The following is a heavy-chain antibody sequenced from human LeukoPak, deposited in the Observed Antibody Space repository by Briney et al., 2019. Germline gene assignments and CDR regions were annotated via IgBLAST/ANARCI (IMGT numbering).Heavy chain of an antibody. CDR1: GFTFSSYS. CDR2: TSGSGGST. CDR3: AKDMEGSVADYFDY. Sequence: GGSLRLSCAASGFTFSSYSMNWVRQAPGKGLEWVSSTSGSGGSTYYADSVKGRFTISRDNSKNTLYLQMNSLRADDTAVYYCAKDMEGSVADYFDYWGQGTLVTVSS. D-gene: IGHD3-10*01. V-gene: IGHV3-23*01. J-gene: IGHJ4*02.